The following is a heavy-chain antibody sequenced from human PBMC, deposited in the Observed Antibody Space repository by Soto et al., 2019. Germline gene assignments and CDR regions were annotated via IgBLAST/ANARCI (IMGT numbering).Heavy chain of an antibody. CDR2: IYSGGST. Sequence: HPGGSLRLSCAASGFTVSSNYMSWVRQAPGKGLEWVSVIYSGGSTYYADSVKGRFTISRDNSKNTLYLQMNSLRAEDTAVYYCARDRYYYDSSGRNDAFDIWGQGTMVTVSS. V-gene: IGHV3-53*01. J-gene: IGHJ3*02. CDR1: GFTVSSNY. CDR3: ARDRYYYDSSGRNDAFDI. D-gene: IGHD3-22*01.